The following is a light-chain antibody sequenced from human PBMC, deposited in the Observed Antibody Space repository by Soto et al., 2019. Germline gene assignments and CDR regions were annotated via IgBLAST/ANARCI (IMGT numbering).Light chain of an antibody. J-gene: IGKJ1*01. CDR3: QQRSNSPRT. CDR1: QSVSTY. CDR2: DAF. Sequence: EIVLTQSPATLSLSPGERATLSCRASQSVSTYLAWYQQKPGQAPRLLIYDAFNRATGIPARFSGSGSGTDFTLTISSLEPEDFAVYYCQQRSNSPRTFGQGTKVDIK. V-gene: IGKV3-11*01.